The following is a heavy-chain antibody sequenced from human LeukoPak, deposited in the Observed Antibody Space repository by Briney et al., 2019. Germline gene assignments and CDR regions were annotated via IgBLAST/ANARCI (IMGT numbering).Heavy chain of an antibody. CDR2: IEKHGSAD. CDR3: AREVPGVMVAFDL. D-gene: IGHD2-2*01. J-gene: IGHJ3*01. Sequence: GGSLRLSCVGSGFSFSPHWMSWVRQAPGKGLEWLANIEKHGSADYYVDSVKGRFTISRDNAKNSLSLQLDSLRVEDTAVYYCAREVPGVMVAFDLWGQGTMVTVSP. V-gene: IGHV3-7*01. CDR1: GFSFSPHW.